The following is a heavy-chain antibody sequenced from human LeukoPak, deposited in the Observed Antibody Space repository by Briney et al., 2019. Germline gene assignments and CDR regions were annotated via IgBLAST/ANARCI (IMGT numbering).Heavy chain of an antibody. J-gene: IGHJ4*02. Sequence: ASVKVSRKASGYTFTYYYIHWVRQAPGQGLEWMGKINPSNGNTDYAQKFQGRVTLTGDASTSTVYMEVSSLRPEDTAVYYCARSPYTYGSLFYLDYWGQGTLVTVSS. CDR3: ARSPYTYGSLFYLDY. D-gene: IGHD5-18*01. CDR2: INPSNGNT. V-gene: IGHV1-46*01. CDR1: GYTFTYYY.